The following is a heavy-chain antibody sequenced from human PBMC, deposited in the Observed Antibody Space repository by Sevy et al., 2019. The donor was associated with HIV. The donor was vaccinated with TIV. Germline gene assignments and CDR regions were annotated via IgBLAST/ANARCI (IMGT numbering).Heavy chain of an antibody. V-gene: IGHV3-53*01. CDR3: ARGGVYSSSWFGAFDI. CDR2: IYSGGST. J-gene: IGHJ3*02. Sequence: GGSLRLSCAASGFTVSSNYMSWVRQAPGKGLEWVSVIYSGGSTYYADSVKGRFTISRDNSKNTLYLQMNSLRAEDTAEYYCARGGVYSSSWFGAFDIWGQWTMVTVSS. D-gene: IGHD6-13*01. CDR1: GFTVSSNY.